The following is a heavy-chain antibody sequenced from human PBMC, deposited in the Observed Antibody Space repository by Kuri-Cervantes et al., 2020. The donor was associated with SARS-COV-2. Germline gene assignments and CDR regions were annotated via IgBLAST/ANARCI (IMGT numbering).Heavy chain of an antibody. D-gene: IGHD6-19*01. V-gene: IGHV2-70*13. J-gene: IGHJ4*02. Sequence: SSPTLLKPAHAHTLTCTFTWFARRTSGMCVSWIRQPPGKALEWLALIDWDDDKYYNASLKPRLTISKDTSRNQVVLTMTNMDPVDTATYYCARVSRPVTGPRGYYLDSWGQGTLVTVSS. CDR3: ARVSRPVTGPRGYYLDS. CDR2: IDWDDDK. CDR1: WFARRTSGMC.